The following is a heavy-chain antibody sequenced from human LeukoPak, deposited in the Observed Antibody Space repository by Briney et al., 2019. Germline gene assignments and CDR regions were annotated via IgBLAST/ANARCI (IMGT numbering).Heavy chain of an antibody. V-gene: IGHV1-2*02. CDR2: INLNNGDA. CDR1: GFIFTAYY. CDR3: EKDDY. J-gene: IGHJ4*02. Sequence: ASVKVSCKASGFIFTAYYIHWVRQAPGQGLEWMGWINLNNGDANYAQKFQGRVTMTRDTSVSTAYMQLSRLTSDDTAVYYCEKDDYWGQGTLVTVSS.